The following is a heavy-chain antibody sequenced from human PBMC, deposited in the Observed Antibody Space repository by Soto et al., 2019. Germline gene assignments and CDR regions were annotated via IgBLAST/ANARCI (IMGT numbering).Heavy chain of an antibody. Sequence: ASVKVSCKASGYTFTGYYMHWVRQAPGQGLEWMGWINPNSGGTNYAQKFQGWVTMTRDTSISAAYMELSRLRSDDTAVYYCARDHSSTSGPNWFDPWGQGTLVTVSS. D-gene: IGHD2-2*01. V-gene: IGHV1-2*04. CDR1: GYTFTGYY. CDR2: INPNSGGT. J-gene: IGHJ5*02. CDR3: ARDHSSTSGPNWFDP.